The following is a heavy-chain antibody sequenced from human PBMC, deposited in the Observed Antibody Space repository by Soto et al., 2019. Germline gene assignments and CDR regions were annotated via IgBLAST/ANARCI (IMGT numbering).Heavy chain of an antibody. CDR1: GFTFSSYG. D-gene: IGHD3-22*01. V-gene: IGHV3-30*18. J-gene: IGHJ6*03. Sequence: GESLKISCAASGFTFSSYGMHWVRQAPGKGLEWVAVISYDGSNKYYADSVKGRFTISRDNSKNTLYLQMNSLRAEDTAVYYCAKDGPPVDYYDSSGYYYYYYYMDVWGKGTTVTVSS. CDR3: AKDGPPVDYYDSSGYYYYYYYMDV. CDR2: ISYDGSNK.